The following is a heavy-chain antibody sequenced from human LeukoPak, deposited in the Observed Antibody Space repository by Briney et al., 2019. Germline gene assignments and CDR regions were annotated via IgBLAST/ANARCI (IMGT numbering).Heavy chain of an antibody. Sequence: PGGSLRLSCAASGFTFSSYAISWVRQAPGKGLEWVSSISGGGDSTYYADSVKGRFTISRDNSKNPVYLQMNSLRVEDTSVYYCAKEYSYNYVWDRWGQGTLVTVSS. V-gene: IGHV3-23*01. CDR1: GFTFSSYA. CDR2: ISGGGDST. D-gene: IGHD3-16*01. J-gene: IGHJ5*02. CDR3: AKEYSYNYVWDR.